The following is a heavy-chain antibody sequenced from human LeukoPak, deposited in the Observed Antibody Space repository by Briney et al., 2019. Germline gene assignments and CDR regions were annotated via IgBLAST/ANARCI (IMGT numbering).Heavy chain of an antibody. CDR2: INFNSGGI. J-gene: IGHJ3*02. CDR1: GYTFTAYY. CDR3: ARQRDGYDPDAFDI. V-gene: IGHV1-2*02. D-gene: IGHD5-24*01. Sequence: ASVKVSCKASGYTFTAYYMHWVRQAPGQGLEWMGWINFNSGGINYAQKFQGRVTMTRDTSISTAYMELTNLRSDDTAVYYCARQRDGYDPDAFDIWGQGTMVTVSS.